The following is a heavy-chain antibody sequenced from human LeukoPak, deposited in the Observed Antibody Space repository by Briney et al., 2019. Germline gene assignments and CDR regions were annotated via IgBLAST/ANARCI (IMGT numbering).Heavy chain of an antibody. J-gene: IGHJ4*02. V-gene: IGHV3-53*01. CDR2: IYSGGST. CDR3: ARGGRYVYYFDY. CDR1: GFTFSSYW. D-gene: IGHD3-10*02. Sequence: PGGSLRLSCAASGFTFSSYWMNWARQAPGKGLEWVSVIYSGGSTYYADSVKGRFTISRDNSKNTLYLQMNSLRAEDTAVYYCARGGRYVYYFDYWGQGTLVTVSS.